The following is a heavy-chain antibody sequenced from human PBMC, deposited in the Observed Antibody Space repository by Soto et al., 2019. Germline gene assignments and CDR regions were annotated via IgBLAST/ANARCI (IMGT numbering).Heavy chain of an antibody. D-gene: IGHD3-3*01. CDR3: ARDREFTIFGVVHGMDV. CDR2: ISSSSSTI. J-gene: IGHJ6*02. Sequence: GGSLRLSCAASGFTFSSYSMNWARQAPGKGLEWVSYISSSSSTIYYADSVKGRFTISRDNAKNSLYLQMNSLRDEDTAVYYCARDREFTIFGVVHGMDVWGQGTTVTVSS. V-gene: IGHV3-48*02. CDR1: GFTFSSYS.